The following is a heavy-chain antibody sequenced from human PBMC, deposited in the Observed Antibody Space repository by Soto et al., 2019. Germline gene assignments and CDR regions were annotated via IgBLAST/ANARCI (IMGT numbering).Heavy chain of an antibody. CDR3: ATGIAAGFDY. V-gene: IGHV3-30-3*01. CDR1: GFTFSSYA. D-gene: IGHD6-13*01. J-gene: IGHJ4*02. CDR2: ISYDGSNK. Sequence: QVQLVESGGGVVQPGRSLRLSCAASGFTFSSYAMHWVRQAPGKGLEWVAVISYDGSNKYYADSVKGRFTISRDNSKNTLYLQMNSLRAEDTAVYYCATGIAAGFDYWGQGTLVTVSS.